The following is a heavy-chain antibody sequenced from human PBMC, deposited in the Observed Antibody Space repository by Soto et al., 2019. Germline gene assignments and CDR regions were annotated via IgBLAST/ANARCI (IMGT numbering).Heavy chain of an antibody. J-gene: IGHJ4*02. CDR3: ARSTTVGTPPSDH. D-gene: IGHD1-1*01. CDR2: ISTYNGKT. V-gene: IGHV1-18*04. Sequence: ASVKVSCKTSGYMFPSYGISWVREAPGQGLEWMGWISTYNGKTKYAQGLQGRVTMTTDTATTTAYMELRSLRSDDTAVYYCARSTTVGTPPSDHWGQGTLVTVSS. CDR1: GYMFPSYG.